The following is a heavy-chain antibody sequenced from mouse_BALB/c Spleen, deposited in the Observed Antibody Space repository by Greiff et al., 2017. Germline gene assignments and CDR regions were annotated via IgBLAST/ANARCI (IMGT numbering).Heavy chain of an antibody. Sequence: VQRVESGAELAKPGASVKMSCKASGYTFTSYWMHWVKQRPGQGLEWIGYINPSTGNTEYNQKFKDKATLTADKSSSTAYMQLSSLTSEDSAVSYCAGGEITTAWFAYWGQGTLVTVSA. V-gene: IGHV1-7*01. CDR3: AGGEITTAWFAY. J-gene: IGHJ3*01. CDR1: GYTFTSYW. D-gene: IGHD2-4*01. CDR2: INPSTGNT.